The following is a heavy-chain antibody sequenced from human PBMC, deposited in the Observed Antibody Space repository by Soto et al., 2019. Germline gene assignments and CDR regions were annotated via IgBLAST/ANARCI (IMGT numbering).Heavy chain of an antibody. D-gene: IGHD1-26*01. V-gene: IGHV4-30-4*01. Sequence: LLTLPLPCSVSGGSIRGLGDRWSCNRQTPGKGLEWIGYIYYRGSTYYNQSLKSRVTISVDTSMNQFSLTLTSVTAADTAVYYCARDPARGGGSYLGYFDYWGQGTPVTVSS. CDR3: ARDPARGGGSYLGYFDY. CDR2: IYYRGST. CDR1: GGSIRGLGDR. J-gene: IGHJ4*02.